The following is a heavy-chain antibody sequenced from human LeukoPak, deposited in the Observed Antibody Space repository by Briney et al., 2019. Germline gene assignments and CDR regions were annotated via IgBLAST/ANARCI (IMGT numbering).Heavy chain of an antibody. V-gene: IGHV3-30*02. CDR1: GFTSSTHD. J-gene: IGHJ5*02. CDR3: ARDEIAVAGQTPGWFDP. D-gene: IGHD6-19*01. CDR2: IRYDGSHE. Sequence: PGGSLRLSCGASGFTSSTHDMHWVRQAPGKGLEWVAFIRYDGSHEYYADSVKGRSTISRDNAKNSLYLQMNSLRAEDTAVYYCARDEIAVAGQTPGWFDPWGQGTLVTVSS.